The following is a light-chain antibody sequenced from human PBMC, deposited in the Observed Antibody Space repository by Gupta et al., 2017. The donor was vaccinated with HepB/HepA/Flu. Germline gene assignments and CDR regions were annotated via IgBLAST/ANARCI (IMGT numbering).Light chain of an antibody. CDR3: QQRRNWPPVT. Sequence: EIVLTQSPVTLSLSPGERATLSCRASQTVNSYLAWYQQKPGQAPRLLIYDASNRATDIPARFSGSGYGTDFTLTISSREPEDFAVYYCQQRRNWPPVTFGQGTRLEIK. CDR1: QTVNSY. CDR2: DAS. J-gene: IGKJ5*01. V-gene: IGKV3-11*01.